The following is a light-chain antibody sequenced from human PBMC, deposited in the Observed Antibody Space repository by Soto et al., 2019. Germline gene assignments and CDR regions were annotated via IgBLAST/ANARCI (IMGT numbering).Light chain of an antibody. Sequence: VMTKSRTTLSVSPGERGTLSCRASQSISSDVAWYRQKPGQPPTLILYGASTRAIGIRARFSGSWSGTEFTLTINSLQSEDFGTYYWQQYKDWPLSFGGGTKV. CDR1: QSISSD. J-gene: IGKJ4*01. V-gene: IGKV3-15*01. CDR2: GAS. CDR3: QQYKDWPLS.